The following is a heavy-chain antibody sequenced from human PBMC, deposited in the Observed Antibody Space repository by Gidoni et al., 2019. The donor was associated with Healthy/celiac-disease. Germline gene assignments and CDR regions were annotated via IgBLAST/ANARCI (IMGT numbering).Heavy chain of an antibody. V-gene: IGHV1-24*01. CDR1: GYTLTELS. CDR3: ATVSIAVAASINYYYYGMDV. J-gene: IGHJ6*02. CDR2: FDPEDGET. Sequence: QVQLVQSGAEVKKPGASVKVSCKVSGYTLTELSMHWVRQAPGKGLEWMGGFDPEDGETIYAQKFQGRVTMTEDTSTDTAYMELSSLRSEDTAVYYCATVSIAVAASINYYYYGMDVWGQGTTVTVSS. D-gene: IGHD6-19*01.